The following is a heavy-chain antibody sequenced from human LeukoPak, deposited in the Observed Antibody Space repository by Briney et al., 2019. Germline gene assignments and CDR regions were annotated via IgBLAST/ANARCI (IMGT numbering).Heavy chain of an antibody. Sequence: PRASVKVSCKASGGTFSSYTISWVRQAPGQGLEWMGRIIPIIGIANYAQKFQGRVTITADKSTSTAYMELSSLRSEDTAVYYCASWRSYYDSSGFNWFDPWGRGTLVTVSS. V-gene: IGHV1-69*02. J-gene: IGHJ5*02. D-gene: IGHD3-22*01. CDR1: GGTFSSYT. CDR2: IIPIIGIA. CDR3: ASWRSYYDSSGFNWFDP.